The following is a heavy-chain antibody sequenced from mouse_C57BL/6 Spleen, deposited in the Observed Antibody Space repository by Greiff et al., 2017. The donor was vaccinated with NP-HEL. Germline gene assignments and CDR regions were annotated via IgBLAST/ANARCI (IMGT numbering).Heavy chain of an antibody. D-gene: IGHD1-1*01. CDR3: ARVKGKTTTVVAHWYFDV. V-gene: IGHV1-64*01. CDR1: GYTFTSYW. CDR2: IHPNSGST. Sequence: QVQLQQPGAELVKPGASVKLSCKASGYTFTSYWMHWVKQRPGQGLEWIGMIHPNSGSTNYNEKFKSKATLTVDKSSSTAYMQLSSLTSEDSAVYYCARVKGKTTTVVAHWYFDVWGTGTTVTVSS. J-gene: IGHJ1*03.